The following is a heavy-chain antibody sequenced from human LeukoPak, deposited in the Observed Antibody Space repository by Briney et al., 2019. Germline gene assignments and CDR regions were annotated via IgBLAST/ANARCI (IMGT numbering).Heavy chain of an antibody. CDR2: IYYSGST. CDR1: GGSISSYY. CDR3: ARQNSRIAAAVDY. J-gene: IGHJ4*02. D-gene: IGHD6-13*01. Sequence: SETLSLTCTVSGGSISSYYWSWIRQPPGKGLEWIGYIYYSGSTNYNPSLKSRVTISVDTSKNQFSLKLSSVTAADTAVYYCARQNSRIAAAVDYWGQGTLVTVSS. V-gene: IGHV4-59*01.